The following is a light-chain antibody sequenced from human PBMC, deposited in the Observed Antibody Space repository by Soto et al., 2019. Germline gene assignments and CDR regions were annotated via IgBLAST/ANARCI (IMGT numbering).Light chain of an antibody. CDR3: QQYGYPPRT. J-gene: IGKJ2*01. CDR2: EAS. Sequence: EIVLTQSPGTLSLSPGEGATLSCRASQSVYSRYMAWYQHKAGQAPRLLIYEASSRATGIPDRFSGSGSGTDFTLSISRLEPEDFAVYYCQQYGYPPRTFGQGTRLEIK. V-gene: IGKV3-20*01. CDR1: QSVYSRY.